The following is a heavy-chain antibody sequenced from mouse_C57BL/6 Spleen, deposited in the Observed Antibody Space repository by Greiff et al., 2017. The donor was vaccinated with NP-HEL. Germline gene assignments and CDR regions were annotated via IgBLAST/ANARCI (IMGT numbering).Heavy chain of an antibody. J-gene: IGHJ3*01. D-gene: IGHD2-3*01. CDR3: ARHEALIYDGYPWFAY. CDR1: GYTFTEYT. Sequence: QVQLKESGAELVKPGASVKLSCKASGYTFTEYTIHWVKQRSGQGLEWIGWFYPGSGSIKYNEKFKDKATLTADKSSSTVYMELSRLTSEDSAVYFCARHEALIYDGYPWFAYWGQGTLVTVSA. CDR2: FYPGSGSI. V-gene: IGHV1-62-2*01.